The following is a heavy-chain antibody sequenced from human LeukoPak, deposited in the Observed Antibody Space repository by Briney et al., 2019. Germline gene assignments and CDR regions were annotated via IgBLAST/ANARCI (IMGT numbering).Heavy chain of an antibody. CDR3: ARVRGYSGYDHPAYFDY. CDR2: ISSSSSYI. Sequence: GGSLRLPCAASGFTFSSYSMNWVRQAPGKGLEWVSSISSSSSYIYYADSVKGRFTISRDHAKNSLYLQMNSLRAEDTAVYYCARVRGYSGYDHPAYFDYWGQGTLVTVSS. V-gene: IGHV3-21*01. D-gene: IGHD5-12*01. J-gene: IGHJ4*02. CDR1: GFTFSSYS.